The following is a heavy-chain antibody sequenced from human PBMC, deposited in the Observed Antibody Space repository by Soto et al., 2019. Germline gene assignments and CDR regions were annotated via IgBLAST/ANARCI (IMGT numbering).Heavy chain of an antibody. V-gene: IGHV3-74*01. CDR2: INSDGSNI. D-gene: IGHD6-19*01. CDR3: ARRPGYSSGWGLFDD. CDR1: GFTFSNYW. J-gene: IGHJ4*02. Sequence: GGSLRLSCAASGFTFSNYWMHWVRQAPGKGLVWVSRINSDGSNIAYADSVKGRFTISRDNAKNTLYLQMNSLRVEDTAVYYCARRPGYSSGWGLFDDWGQGTLVTVSS.